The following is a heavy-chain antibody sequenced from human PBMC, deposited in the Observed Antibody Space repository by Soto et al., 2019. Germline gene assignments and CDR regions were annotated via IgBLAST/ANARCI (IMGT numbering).Heavy chain of an antibody. CDR2: IWYDGSNK. CDR1: GFTFSSYG. Sequence: GGSLRLSCAASGFTFSSYGMHWVRQAPGKGLEWVAVIWYDGSNKYYADSVKGRFTISRDNSKNTLYLQMNSLRAEDTAVYYCARDPGGYSYGPEPHYYMDVWGKGTTVTVSS. J-gene: IGHJ6*03. D-gene: IGHD5-18*01. V-gene: IGHV3-33*01. CDR3: ARDPGGYSYGPEPHYYMDV.